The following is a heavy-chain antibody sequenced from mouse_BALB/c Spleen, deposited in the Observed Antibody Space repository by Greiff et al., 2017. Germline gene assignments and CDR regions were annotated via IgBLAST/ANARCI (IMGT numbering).Heavy chain of an antibody. D-gene: IGHD1-1*02. Sequence: LVAPSQSLSNTCTVSGFSLTSYGVHWVRQPPGKGLEWLGVIWAGGSTNYNSALMSRLSISKDNSKSQVFLKMNSLQTDDTAMYYCARDYGIYYAMDYWGQGTSVTVSS. CDR2: IWAGGST. CDR1: GFSLTSYG. CDR3: ARDYGIYYAMDY. V-gene: IGHV2-9*02. J-gene: IGHJ4*01.